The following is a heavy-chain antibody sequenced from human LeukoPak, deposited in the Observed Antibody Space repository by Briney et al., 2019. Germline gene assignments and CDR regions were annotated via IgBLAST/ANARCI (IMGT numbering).Heavy chain of an antibody. V-gene: IGHV3-23*01. CDR3: ANVLLWFGDIIRGGGGGGRTLDY. J-gene: IGHJ4*02. D-gene: IGHD3-10*01. CDR2: ISGSGGST. CDR1: GFTFSSYA. Sequence: GGSLRLSCAASGFTFSSYAMSWVRQAPGKGLEWVSAISGSGGSTYYADSVKGRFTISRDNSKNTLYLQMNSLRAEDTAVYYCANVLLWFGDIIRGGGGGGRTLDYWGQGTLVTVSS.